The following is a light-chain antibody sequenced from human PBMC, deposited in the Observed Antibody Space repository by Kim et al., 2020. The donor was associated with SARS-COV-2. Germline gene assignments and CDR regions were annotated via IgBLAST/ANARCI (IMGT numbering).Light chain of an antibody. CDR3: QAWDRSTAV. CDR1: KLGDKY. CDR2: QDS. Sequence: SYELTQPPSVSVSPGQTASITCSGDKLGDKYACWYQQKPGQSPVLVIYQDSKRHSGIPERFSGSNSGNTASLTISGTQAMDEADYYCQAWDRSTAVFGGGTQLTVL. J-gene: IGLJ2*01. V-gene: IGLV3-1*01.